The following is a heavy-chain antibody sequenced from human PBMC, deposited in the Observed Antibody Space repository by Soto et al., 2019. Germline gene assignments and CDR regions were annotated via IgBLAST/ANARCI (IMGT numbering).Heavy chain of an antibody. CDR3: ASRDPGTSVDF. Sequence: TLSLTCAVSGGSFTSNNWWTWVRQPPGQGLEWIGEIYRTGSTNYNPSLKSRVTISLDKSENQFSLKVTSLTAADTAVYYCASRDPGTSVDFWGQGTLVTVSS. V-gene: IGHV4-4*02. J-gene: IGHJ4*02. CDR2: IYRTGST. CDR1: GGSFTSNNW. D-gene: IGHD1-7*01.